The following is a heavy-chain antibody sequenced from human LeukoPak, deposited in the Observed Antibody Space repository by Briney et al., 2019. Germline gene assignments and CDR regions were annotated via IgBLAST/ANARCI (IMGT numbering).Heavy chain of an antibody. Sequence: KTGGSLRLSCATSGFTFSNAWMNWVRQAPGKGLEWVGRIRSNSDGGTIDYAAPVKGRFALSRDDPKNTLYLQMNSLQTEDTAVYYCATDFYDTTWGQGTLVTVSS. D-gene: IGHD3-22*01. CDR1: GFTFSNAW. V-gene: IGHV3-15*07. J-gene: IGHJ5*02. CDR2: IRSNSDGGTI. CDR3: ATDFYDTT.